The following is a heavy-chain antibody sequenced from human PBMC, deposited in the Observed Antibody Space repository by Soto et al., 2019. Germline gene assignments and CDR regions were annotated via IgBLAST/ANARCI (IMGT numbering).Heavy chain of an antibody. J-gene: IGHJ6*02. CDR1: GFTFSSYA. CDR3: ARDDPYDTMDYYYGMDV. V-gene: IGHV3-30-3*01. D-gene: IGHD3-22*01. CDR2: ISYDGSNK. Sequence: GGSLRLSCAASGFTFSSYAMHWVRQAPGKGLEWVAVISYDGSNKYYADSVKGRFTISRDNSKNTLYPQMNSLRAEDTAVYYCARDDPYDTMDYYYGMDVWGQGTTVTVSS.